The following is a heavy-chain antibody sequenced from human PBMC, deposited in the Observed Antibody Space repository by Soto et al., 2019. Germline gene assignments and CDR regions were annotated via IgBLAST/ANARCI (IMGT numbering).Heavy chain of an antibody. V-gene: IGHV3-30-3*01. CDR2: ISYDGSNK. D-gene: IGHD2-2*01. J-gene: IGHJ6*02. CDR3: ARDALPIVLVPAARRYYYYGMDV. Sequence: QVQLVESGGGVVQPGRSLRLSCAASGFTFSSYAMHWVRQAPGKGLEWVAVISYDGSNKYYADSVKGRFTISRDNSKNTLYLQMNSLRAEDTAVYYCARDALPIVLVPAARRYYYYGMDVWGQGTTVTVSS. CDR1: GFTFSSYA.